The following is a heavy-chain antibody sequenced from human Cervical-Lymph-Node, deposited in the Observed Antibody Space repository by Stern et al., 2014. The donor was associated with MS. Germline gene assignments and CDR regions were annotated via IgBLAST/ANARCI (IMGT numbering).Heavy chain of an antibody. Sequence: QDQLVQSGAEVKKPGASVKVSCKTSGYRFTSYEIHWVRQAPGQGLEWMGWVNDMNGTRGYAEKLEGRVTMTWNSSIGTVYMELKILKPEDTAVYYCARGVTRIVGRSGPGFGYWGQGTQITVSA. V-gene: IGHV1-8*01. CDR2: VNDMNGTR. CDR1: GYRFTSYE. CDR3: ARGVTRIVGRSGPGFGY. J-gene: IGHJ4*02. D-gene: IGHD2-21*02.